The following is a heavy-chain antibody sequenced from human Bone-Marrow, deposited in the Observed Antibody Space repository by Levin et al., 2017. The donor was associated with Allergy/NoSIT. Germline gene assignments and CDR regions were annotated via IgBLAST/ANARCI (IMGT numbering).Heavy chain of an antibody. CDR3: ARDSDSSGYWYDC. CDR1: GFTLRGYS. D-gene: IGHD3-22*01. Sequence: PGGSLRLSCAASGFTLRGYSMNWVRQAPGKGLEWVSYISTSSGTIKYADSVKGRFSISRDNDKNSLYLQMNSLRDEDTAVYYCARDSDSSGYWYDCWGQGTQVTVSS. V-gene: IGHV3-48*02. J-gene: IGHJ5*01. CDR2: ISTSSGTI.